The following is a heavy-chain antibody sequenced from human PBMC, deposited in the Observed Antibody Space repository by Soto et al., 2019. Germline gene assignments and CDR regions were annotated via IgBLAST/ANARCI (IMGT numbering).Heavy chain of an antibody. CDR3: ARGISKYSSWYEPHTWFDA. Sequence: PSETLSLTCAVYGGSFSGYYWSWIRQPPGKGLEWIGEINLSGSTNYNPSLKSRVTISVDTSKNQFSLKMSSVTAADTAVYYCARGISKYSSWYEPHTWFDAWGQGALVTVSS. J-gene: IGHJ5*02. CDR1: GGSFSGYY. V-gene: IGHV4-34*01. CDR2: INLSGST. D-gene: IGHD6-13*01.